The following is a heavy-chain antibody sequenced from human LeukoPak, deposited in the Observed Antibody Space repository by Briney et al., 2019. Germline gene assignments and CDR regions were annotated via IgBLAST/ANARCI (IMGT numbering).Heavy chain of an antibody. CDR3: MSLTQNAFDI. V-gene: IGHV3-73*01. Sequence: PGGSLRLSCAASGFTFSGSAMHWVRQASGKGLEWVGRIRSKANNYATAFAASVKGRFTISRDDSKNTVYLQMNSLKTEDTAVYYCMSLTQNAFDIWGQGTMATVSS. CDR2: IRSKANNYAT. D-gene: IGHD2-21*02. CDR1: GFTFSGSA. J-gene: IGHJ3*02.